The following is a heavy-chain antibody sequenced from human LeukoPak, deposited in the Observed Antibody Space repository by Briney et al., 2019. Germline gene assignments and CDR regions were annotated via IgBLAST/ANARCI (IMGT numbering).Heavy chain of an antibody. CDR2: IYPGDSDS. CDR1: GYSFTSYW. Sequence: GESLKISCKGSGYSFTSYWIAWVRQMPGKGLEWMGSIYPGDSDSRYSPSFQGQVTISADKSISTAYLQWSSLKASDTAMYSCARLSRAVLTYGMDVWGKGTTVTVSS. CDR3: ARLSRAVLTYGMDV. J-gene: IGHJ6*04. D-gene: IGHD3-16*01. V-gene: IGHV5-51*01.